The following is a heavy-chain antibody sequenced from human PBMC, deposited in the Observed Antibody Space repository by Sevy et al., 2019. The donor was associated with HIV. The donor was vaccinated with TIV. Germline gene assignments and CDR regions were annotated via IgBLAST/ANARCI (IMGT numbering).Heavy chain of an antibody. V-gene: IGHV3-33*01. J-gene: IGHJ4*02. CDR2: IGYDGSNK. CDR3: AIDSRMDGEYPLADLYY. D-gene: IGHD2-2*01. Sequence: GGSLRLSCAASGFTPSTYGMHWVRQAPGKGLEWVAVIGYDGSNKYYADSVKGRFTIFGDNSSNTLFLQMVSLRAEVTAVYYCAIDSRMDGEYPLADLYYWGQGTLDSVPS. CDR1: GFTPSTYG.